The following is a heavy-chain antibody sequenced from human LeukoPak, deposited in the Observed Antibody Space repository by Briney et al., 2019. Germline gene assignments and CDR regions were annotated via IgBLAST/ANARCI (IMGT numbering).Heavy chain of an antibody. V-gene: IGHV4-34*01. Sequence: SESLSLTCAVYGGSFSGYYWRWIRQPPGKGLEWIGEINHSGSTNYNPSLKSRVTISIDTSKNQFSLKLSSLTAADTAVYYCARADIVVVPAAMQGWFDPWGQGTLVTVSS. CDR2: INHSGST. CDR1: GGSFSGYY. CDR3: ARADIVVVPAAMQGWFDP. D-gene: IGHD2-2*01. J-gene: IGHJ5*02.